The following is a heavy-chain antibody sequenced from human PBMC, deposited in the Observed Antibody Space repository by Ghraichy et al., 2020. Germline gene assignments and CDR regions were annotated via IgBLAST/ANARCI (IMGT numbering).Heavy chain of an antibody. V-gene: IGHV3-33*01. CDR1: GFTFSSYG. CDR3: ARGPDMITFGGVIDESDY. J-gene: IGHJ4*02. CDR2: IWYDGSNK. D-gene: IGHD3-16*02. Sequence: GGSLRLSCAASGFTFSSYGMHWVRQAPGKGLEWVVVIWYDGSNKYYADSVKGRFTISRDNSKNTLYLQMNSLRAEDTAVYYCARGPDMITFGGVIDESDYWGQGTVVTVSS.